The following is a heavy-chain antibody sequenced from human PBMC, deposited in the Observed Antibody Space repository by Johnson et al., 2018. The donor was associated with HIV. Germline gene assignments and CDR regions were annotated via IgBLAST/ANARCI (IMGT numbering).Heavy chain of an antibody. J-gene: IGHJ3*02. V-gene: IGHV3-30-3*01. Sequence: VQLVESGGGLVQPGGSLRLSCAASGFTFSSFAIHWVRQAPGQGLEWVAVISYDGSDKYYADSVKGRFTISRDNSKNPLYLELNSLRAEDTAVYYCARDHSGYDSVTAAFDIWGQGTMVTVSS. D-gene: IGHD5-12*01. CDR3: ARDHSGYDSVTAAFDI. CDR2: ISYDGSDK. CDR1: GFTFSSFA.